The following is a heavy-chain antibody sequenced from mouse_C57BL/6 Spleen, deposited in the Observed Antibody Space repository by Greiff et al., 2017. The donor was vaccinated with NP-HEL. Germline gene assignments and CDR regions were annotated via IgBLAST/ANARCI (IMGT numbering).Heavy chain of an antibody. CDR3: APFITTDHVLYFDY. Sequence: EVQLQESGPGLVKPSQSLSLTCSVTGYSITSGYYWNWIRQFPGNKLEWMGYISYDGSNNYNPSLKNRISITRDTSKNQFFLKLNSVTTEDTATYYCAPFITTDHVLYFDYWGQGTTLTVSS. V-gene: IGHV3-6*01. CDR1: GYSITSGYY. CDR2: ISYDGSN. J-gene: IGHJ2*01. D-gene: IGHD1-1*01.